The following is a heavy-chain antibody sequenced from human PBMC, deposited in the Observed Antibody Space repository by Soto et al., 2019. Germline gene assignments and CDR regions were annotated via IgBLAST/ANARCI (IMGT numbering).Heavy chain of an antibody. Sequence: QVQLVESGGGVVQPGRSLRLSCVASGFTFSNFGMHWVRQAPGKGLEWVALTSFDGNKNYYADSVKGRFTLSRENSKNTLYLQMNSLRAEDTALYFCAKDQKDYSCWGTYYVAYGINVWGQGTTVTVSS. V-gene: IGHV3-30*18. D-gene: IGHD3-10*01. CDR3: AKDQKDYSCWGTYYVAYGINV. CDR2: TSFDGNKN. J-gene: IGHJ6*02. CDR1: GFTFSNFG.